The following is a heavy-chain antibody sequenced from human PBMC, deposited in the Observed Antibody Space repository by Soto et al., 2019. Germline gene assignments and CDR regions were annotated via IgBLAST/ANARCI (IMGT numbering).Heavy chain of an antibody. CDR1: GGSFSGHY. D-gene: IGHD5-18*01. V-gene: IGHV4-34*01. CDR3: ARIHKRGYSYGLSSPLDP. Sequence: SETLSLTCAVYGGSFSGHYWSWIRQPPGKGLEWIGEINHSGSTNYNPSLKSRVTISVDTSKNQFSLKLISVTAADTAVYYCARIHKRGYSYGLSSPLDPWGQGTLVT. CDR2: INHSGST. J-gene: IGHJ5*02.